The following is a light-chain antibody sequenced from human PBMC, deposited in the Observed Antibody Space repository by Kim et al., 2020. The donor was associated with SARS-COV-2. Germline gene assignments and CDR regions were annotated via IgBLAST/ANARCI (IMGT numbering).Light chain of an antibody. CDR3: SSYTSSSTYVV. V-gene: IGLV2-18*02. Sequence: QSDTISCTGTSSDVGGYNRVSWYQQSPGTAPNLMIYEVDNRPSGVPDRFSGSKSGNTASLTISGLQAEDEADYYCSSYTSSSTYVVFGGGTQLTVL. J-gene: IGLJ2*01. CDR1: SSDVGGYNR. CDR2: EVD.